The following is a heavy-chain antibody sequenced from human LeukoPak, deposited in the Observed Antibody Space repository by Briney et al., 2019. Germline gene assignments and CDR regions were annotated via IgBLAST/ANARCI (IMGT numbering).Heavy chain of an antibody. CDR3: ARGYVKVDLGHITMVRGVIITPTGWFDP. V-gene: IGHV4-34*01. D-gene: IGHD3-10*01. CDR2: INHSGST. J-gene: IGHJ5*02. Sequence: SETLSLTCAVYGGSFSGYYWSWIRQPPGKGLEWIGEINHSGSTNYNPSLKSRVTISVDTSKNQFSLKLSSVIAADTAVYYCARGYVKVDLGHITMVRGVIITPTGWFDPWGQGTLVTVSS. CDR1: GGSFSGYY.